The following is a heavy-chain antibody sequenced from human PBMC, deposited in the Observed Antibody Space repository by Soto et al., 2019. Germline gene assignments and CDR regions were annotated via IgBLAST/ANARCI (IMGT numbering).Heavy chain of an antibody. V-gene: IGHV4-34*01. CDR3: ARGSYDFWSGYYGMDV. CDR2: INYSGST. J-gene: IGHJ6*02. D-gene: IGHD3-3*01. CDR1: GGSLSGYY. Sequence: PSETLSLTLAAHGGSLSGYYWSWILQPPGKGLEWIGEINYSGSTNYNQSLKSRVTISVDTSKNQFSLKLSSVTAEDKDVYYCARGSYDFWSGYYGMDVWGQGAKVTVSS.